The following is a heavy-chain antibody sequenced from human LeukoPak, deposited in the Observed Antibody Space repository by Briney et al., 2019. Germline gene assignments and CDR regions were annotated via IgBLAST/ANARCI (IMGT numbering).Heavy chain of an antibody. CDR2: ISSSSSYI. D-gene: IGHD6-6*01. CDR1: GFTFSSYS. J-gene: IGHJ4*02. CDR3: ARGMGIAARTPDDY. V-gene: IGHV3-21*01. Sequence: PGGSLRLSCAASGFTFSSYSMNWVRQAPGKGLEWVSSISSSSSYIYYADSVKGRFTISRDNAKNSLYLQMNSLRAEDTAVYYCARGMGIAARTPDDYWGQGTLVTVSS.